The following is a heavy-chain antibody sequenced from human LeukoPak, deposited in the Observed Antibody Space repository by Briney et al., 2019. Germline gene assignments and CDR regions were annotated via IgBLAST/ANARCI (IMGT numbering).Heavy chain of an antibody. J-gene: IGHJ6*02. CDR2: IYYSGST. CDR1: GGSISSYY. Sequence: PSVTLSLTCTVSGGSISSYYWSWIRQPPGKGLEWIGYIYYSGSTNYNPSLKSRVTISVDTSKNQFSLKLSSVTAADTAVYYCARDLHYYDSSGHRYYYYYGMDVWGQGTTVTVSS. V-gene: IGHV4-59*01. CDR3: ARDLHYYDSSGHRYYYYYGMDV. D-gene: IGHD3-22*01.